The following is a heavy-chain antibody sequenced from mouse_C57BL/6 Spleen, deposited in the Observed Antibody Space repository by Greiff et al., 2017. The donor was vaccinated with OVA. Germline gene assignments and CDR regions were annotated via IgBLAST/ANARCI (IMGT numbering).Heavy chain of an antibody. CDR1: GYTFTSYW. Sequence: QVQLQQPGAELVMPGASVKLSCKASGYTFTSYWMHWVKQRPGQGLEWIGELDPSDIYTNYHQKFKGKSTLTVDKSSSTAYMQLSSLTSEDAAVYYCAREDGYFDVWGTGTTVTVSS. J-gene: IGHJ1*03. CDR3: AREDGYFDV. CDR2: LDPSDIYT. V-gene: IGHV1-69*01.